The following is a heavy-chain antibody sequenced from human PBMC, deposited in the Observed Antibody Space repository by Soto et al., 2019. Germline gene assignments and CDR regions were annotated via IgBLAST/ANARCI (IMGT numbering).Heavy chain of an antibody. D-gene: IGHD2-15*01. CDR2: INHSGST. CDR3: ARQKRGGYCSGGSCHPYWYFDL. J-gene: IGHJ2*01. Sequence: PSETLSLTCAVYCGSFSGYYWSWIRQPPGKGLEWIGEINHSGSTNYTPPLKSRVTISVDTSKNQFSLKLSSVTAADTAVYYCARQKRGGYCSGGSCHPYWYFDLWGRGTLVTVSS. V-gene: IGHV4-34*01. CDR1: CGSFSGYY.